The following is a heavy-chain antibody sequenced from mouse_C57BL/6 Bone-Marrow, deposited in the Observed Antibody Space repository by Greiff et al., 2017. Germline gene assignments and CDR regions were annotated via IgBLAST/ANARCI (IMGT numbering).Heavy chain of an antibody. V-gene: IGHV1-61*01. Sequence: VQLQQSGAELVRPGSSVKLSCKASGYTFTSYWMDWVKQRPGQGLEWIGNIYPSDSETHYNQTFKDKATLTVDKSSSTAYMQLSSRTSEDSAVYFCARRWLLPDYWGQGTTLTVSS. J-gene: IGHJ2*01. CDR3: ARRWLLPDY. CDR2: IYPSDSET. CDR1: GYTFTSYW. D-gene: IGHD2-3*01.